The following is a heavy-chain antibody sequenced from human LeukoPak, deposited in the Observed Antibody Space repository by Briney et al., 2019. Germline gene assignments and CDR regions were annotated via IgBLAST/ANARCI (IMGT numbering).Heavy chain of an antibody. CDR1: GGSISSGGYY. V-gene: IGHV4-31*03. J-gene: IGHJ4*02. CDR3: ARHTLGATGEGAFDY. CDR2: IYYSGST. D-gene: IGHD1-26*01. Sequence: NPSETLSLTCTVSGGSISSGGYYWSWIRQHPGKGLEWIGYIYYSGSTYYNPSLKSRVTISVDTSKNQFSLKLSSVTAADTAVYYCARHTLGATGEGAFDYWGQGTLVTVSS.